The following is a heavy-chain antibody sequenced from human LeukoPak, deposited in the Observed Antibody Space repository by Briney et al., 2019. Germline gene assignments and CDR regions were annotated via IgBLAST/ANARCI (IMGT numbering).Heavy chain of an antibody. CDR1: GFTFSSYW. CDR3: ARAVTYFYGSVTYDWFDP. D-gene: IGHD3-10*01. CDR2: IKSDGST. V-gene: IGHV3-74*01. Sequence: GGSLRLSCAAAGFTFSSYWMHWVRQTPGKGLVWISRIKSDGSTIYADSVKGRFTISRDNAKNTLYLQMNSLRAEDTAIYYCARAVTYFYGSVTYDWFDPWGQGTLVTVSS. J-gene: IGHJ5*02.